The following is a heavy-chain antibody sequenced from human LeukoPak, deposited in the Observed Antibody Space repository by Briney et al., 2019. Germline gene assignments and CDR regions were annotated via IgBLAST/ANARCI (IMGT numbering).Heavy chain of an antibody. J-gene: IGHJ4*02. V-gene: IGHV4-39*01. CDR1: GGSVSSSSHY. CDR2: VST. CDR3: ARAGYSYGIISYFDS. D-gene: IGHD5-18*01. Sequence: SETLSLTCTVSGGSVSSSSHYWGWIRQPPGKGLEWIGVSTYYNPSLKNRVTISRDTSKNQFSLKLSSVTAADTAIYYCARAGYSYGIISYFDSWGQGTLVTVSP.